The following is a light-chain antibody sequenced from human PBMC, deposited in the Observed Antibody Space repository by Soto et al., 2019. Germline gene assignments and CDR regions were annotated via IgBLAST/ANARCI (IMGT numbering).Light chain of an antibody. CDR2: GSS. CDR1: QSVSSNY. V-gene: IGKV3-20*01. J-gene: IGKJ1*01. CDR3: QQYGSSPTWT. Sequence: EIVLTQSPDTLSLSPGERATLSCRASQSVSSNYVAWYQQKSGQAPRLLTHGSSSRATGVPDRFSGRGSGTTFTLTISRLEPEDSAVYYCQQYGSSPTWTFGQGTKVDIK.